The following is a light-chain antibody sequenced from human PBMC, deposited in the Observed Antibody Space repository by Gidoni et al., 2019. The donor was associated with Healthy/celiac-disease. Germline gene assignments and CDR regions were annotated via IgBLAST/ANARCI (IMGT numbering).Light chain of an antibody. CDR2: DAS. CDR3: RQYDNSPLT. V-gene: IGKV1-33*01. Sequence: DIQMTHSPSSLSASVGDRVTITCRASQDISNYLNWYQQKTGKAPKLLLYDASKLETGVPSRCSGSGSGTDFTFTISSLQHEDIATYYCRQYDNSPLTFGGGTKVEIK. J-gene: IGKJ4*01. CDR1: QDISNY.